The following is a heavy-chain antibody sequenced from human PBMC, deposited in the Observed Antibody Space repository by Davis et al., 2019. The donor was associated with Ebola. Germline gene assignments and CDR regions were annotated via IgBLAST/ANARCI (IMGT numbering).Heavy chain of an antibody. CDR1: GFTFSSYS. J-gene: IGHJ6*02. D-gene: IGHD4/OR15-4a*01. Sequence: GGSLRLSCAASGFTFSSYSMNWVRQAPGKGLEWVSSISSSSSYIYYADSVKGRFTISRDNAKNSLYLQMNSLRAEDTAVYYCAKGGTIYYYYGMDVWGQGTTVTVSS. CDR2: ISSSSSYI. CDR3: AKGGTIYYYYGMDV. V-gene: IGHV3-21*04.